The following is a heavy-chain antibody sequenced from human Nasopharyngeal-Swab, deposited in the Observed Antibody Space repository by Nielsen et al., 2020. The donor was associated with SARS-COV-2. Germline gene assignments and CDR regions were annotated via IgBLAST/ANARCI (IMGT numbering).Heavy chain of an antibody. J-gene: IGHJ6*03. Sequence: GESLKISCATSGFTFSPYTMTWVRQAPGKGLQWISYITSGNSVQYTDSVRGRFTISRDNAKNSLYLQMNSLTAEDTGIYYCAREWSGWYCMDVWGKGTSVTVSS. CDR3: AREWSGWYCMDV. CDR1: GFTFSPYT. CDR2: ITSGNSV. D-gene: IGHD6-19*01. V-gene: IGHV3-69-1*02.